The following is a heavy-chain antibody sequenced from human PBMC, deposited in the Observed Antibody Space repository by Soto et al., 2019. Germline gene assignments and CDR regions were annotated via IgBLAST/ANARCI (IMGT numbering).Heavy chain of an antibody. J-gene: IGHJ4*02. D-gene: IGHD6-19*01. CDR2: IKQDGGER. CDR1: GFSLSGYW. CDR3: ARSSGWLHDY. Sequence: PGGSLRLSCAASGFSLSGYWMNWVRQAPGRGLEWVAIIKQDGGERYYVDSVKGRFTISRDNAKNSLYLQMSSLRVEDTALYYCARSSGWLHDYWGQGTLVTVSS. V-gene: IGHV3-7*01.